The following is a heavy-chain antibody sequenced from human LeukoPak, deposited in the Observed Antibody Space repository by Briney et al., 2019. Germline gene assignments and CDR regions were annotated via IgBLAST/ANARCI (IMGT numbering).Heavy chain of an antibody. V-gene: IGHV1-8*01. Sequence: GASVKVSCKAPGYTFTSYDINWVRQATGQGLEWMGWMNPNSGNTGYAQKFQGRVTMTRNTSISTAYMELTSLTPDDTAVYYCARDGGSTVDYWGQGTLVTVSS. CDR3: ARDGGSTVDY. CDR2: MNPNSGNT. J-gene: IGHJ4*02. D-gene: IGHD1-26*01. CDR1: GYTFTSYD.